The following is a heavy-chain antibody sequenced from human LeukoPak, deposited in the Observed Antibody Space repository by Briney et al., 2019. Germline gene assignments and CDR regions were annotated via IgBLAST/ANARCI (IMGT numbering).Heavy chain of an antibody. CDR3: ATVSEY. J-gene: IGHJ4*02. Sequence: GGSLRLSCAASGFTFTNYWMHWVRQAPGKGLVWVSGINHDGTGTYYADSVKGRFTISRDNAKNTVDLQMNGLRAEDTTVYCCATVSEYWGQGTLVTVSS. CDR2: INHDGTGT. CDR1: GFTFTNYW. V-gene: IGHV3-74*01.